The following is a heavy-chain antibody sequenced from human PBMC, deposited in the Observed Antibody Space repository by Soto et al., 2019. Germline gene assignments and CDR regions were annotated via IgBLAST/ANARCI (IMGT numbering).Heavy chain of an antibody. CDR3: ARDSASSSLSL. CDR2: IYYSGST. V-gene: IGHV4-61*01. Sequence: SETLSLTCTVSGGSVSSGSYYWSWIRQPPGKGLEWIGYIYYSGSTNYNPSLKSRVTISVDTSKNQFSLKLSSVTAADTAVYYCARDSASSSLSLWGQGTLVTVSS. J-gene: IGHJ4*02. D-gene: IGHD6-6*01. CDR1: GGSVSSGSYY.